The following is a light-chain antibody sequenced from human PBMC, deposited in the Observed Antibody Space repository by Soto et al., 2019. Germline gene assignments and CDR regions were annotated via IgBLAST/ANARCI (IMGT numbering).Light chain of an antibody. CDR3: SSYTTSNPYV. V-gene: IGLV2-14*01. Sequence: QSVLTQPASVSGSPGQSITISCTGTSSDIGNYNYVSWYRQYPGKAPKLMIYEVSNRPAGVSNRLSGSKSGNTASLTISGLQAEDEADYYCSSYTTSNPYVFGTGTKLTV. CDR2: EVS. CDR1: SSDIGNYNY. J-gene: IGLJ1*01.